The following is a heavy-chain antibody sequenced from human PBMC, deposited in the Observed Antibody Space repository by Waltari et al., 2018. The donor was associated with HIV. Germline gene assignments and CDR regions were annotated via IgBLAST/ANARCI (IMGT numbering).Heavy chain of an antibody. CDR2: VYYTGST. CDR3: ARHMISERGSYDILTGFDY. V-gene: IGHV4-39*01. Sequence: QLQLQESGPGLVTPSETLSLTCSLSGGSISTRSLYWAWIRQGPGKGLEWIGSVYYTGSTFYNPSLESRLSVSVDTSKKEVSLRLSSVTAADTAVYYCARHMISERGSYDILTGFDYWGQGTLVTVSS. CDR1: GGSISTRSLY. J-gene: IGHJ4*02. D-gene: IGHD3-9*01.